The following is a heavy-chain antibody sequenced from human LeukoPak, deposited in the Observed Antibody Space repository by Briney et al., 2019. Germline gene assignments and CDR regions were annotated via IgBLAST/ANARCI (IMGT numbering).Heavy chain of an antibody. CDR1: GFTFSSYS. CDR3: ARSSSRYCSGGSCYSGVLGYFDY. Sequence: GGSLRLSCAASGFTFSSYSMMWVRQAPGKGLEWVSYISSSRRTISYADSVKGRFTISRDNAKNSLYLQMNSLRAEDTAVYYCARSSSRYCSGGSCYSGVLGYFDYWGQGTLVTVSS. CDR2: ISSSRRTI. D-gene: IGHD2-15*01. J-gene: IGHJ4*02. V-gene: IGHV3-48*01.